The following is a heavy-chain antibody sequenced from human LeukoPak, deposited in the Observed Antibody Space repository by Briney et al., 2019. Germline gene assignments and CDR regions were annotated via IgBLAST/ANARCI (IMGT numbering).Heavy chain of an antibody. CDR1: GFTFNSYE. CDR2: ISDDGSNK. CDR3: AKDGLGSSGWYGDY. Sequence: PGGSLRLSCAASGFTFNSYEMNWVRQAPGKGLEWVALISDDGSNKNYAASVKGRFTISRDNSKNALYLQMDSLKTEDTAVYYCAKDGLGSSGWYGDYWGQGTLVTVSS. D-gene: IGHD6-19*01. J-gene: IGHJ4*02. V-gene: IGHV3-30*18.